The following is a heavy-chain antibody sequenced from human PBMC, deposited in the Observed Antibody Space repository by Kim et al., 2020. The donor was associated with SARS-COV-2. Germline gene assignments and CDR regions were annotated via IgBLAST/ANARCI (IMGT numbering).Heavy chain of an antibody. Sequence: SETLSLTCTVSGGSVSSGSYYWSWIRQPPGKGLEWIGYIDYSGSTNYNPSLKSRVTISVDTSKNQFSLKLSSVTAADTAVYYCAREVVLRYFDWWRTYGMDVWGQGTTVTVSS. D-gene: IGHD3-9*01. J-gene: IGHJ6*02. CDR2: IDYSGST. CDR3: AREVVLRYFDWWRTYGMDV. CDR1: GGSVSSGSYY. V-gene: IGHV4-61*01.